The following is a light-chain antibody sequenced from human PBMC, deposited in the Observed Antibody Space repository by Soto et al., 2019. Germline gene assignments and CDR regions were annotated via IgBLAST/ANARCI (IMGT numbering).Light chain of an antibody. CDR2: GAS. J-gene: IGKJ4*01. Sequence: EIVLTQSPGTLSLSPGERATLSCRASQSLSSTYLAWYQQKPGQAPRLLIYGASSRATGIPDRFSGSESGTDFTLTISRLEPEDFAVYYCQQYGSSPLTFGGGTRVEIK. CDR1: QSLSSTY. V-gene: IGKV3-20*01. CDR3: QQYGSSPLT.